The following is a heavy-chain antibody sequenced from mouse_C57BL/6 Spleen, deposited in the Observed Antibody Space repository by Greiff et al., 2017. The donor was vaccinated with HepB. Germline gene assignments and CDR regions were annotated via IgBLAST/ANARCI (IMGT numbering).Heavy chain of an antibody. D-gene: IGHD3-3*01. Sequence: VQLKESGPGLVKPSQSLSLTCSVTGYSITSGYYWNWIRQFPGNKLEWMGYISYDGSNNYNPSLKNRISITRDTSKNQFFLKLNSVTTEDTATYYCASRKATGSPFDYWGQGTTLTVSS. CDR2: ISYDGSN. CDR1: GYSITSGYY. J-gene: IGHJ2*01. CDR3: ASRKATGSPFDY. V-gene: IGHV3-6*01.